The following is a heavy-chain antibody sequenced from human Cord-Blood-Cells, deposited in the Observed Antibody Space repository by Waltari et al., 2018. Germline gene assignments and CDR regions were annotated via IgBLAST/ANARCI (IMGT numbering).Heavy chain of an antibody. CDR3: ARDRTIFGVVRQNWFDP. CDR1: GGTFSSYA. CDR2: IIPIFGTA. Sequence: QVQLVQSGAEVKKPGSSVKVSCKASGGTFSSYAISWVRQAPGQGLEWMGGIIPIFGTANYAQKFQGRVTSTADESTSTAYMELSSLRSEDTAVYYCARDRTIFGVVRQNWFDPWGQGTLVTVSS. V-gene: IGHV1-69*01. J-gene: IGHJ5*02. D-gene: IGHD3-3*01.